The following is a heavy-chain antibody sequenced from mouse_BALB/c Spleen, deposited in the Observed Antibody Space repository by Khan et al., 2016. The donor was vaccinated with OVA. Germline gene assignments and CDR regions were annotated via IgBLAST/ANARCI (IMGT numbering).Heavy chain of an antibody. J-gene: IGHJ3*01. CDR3: TRLAYYYDSEGFAY. Sequence: EVELVESGGDLVKPGGSLKLSCAASGFTFSTYGMSWVRQTPDKRLAWVATVSTGGSYTYYADSVKGRFTISRDNAKNTLFLQMSGLKSEDTAIFYCTRLAYYYDSEGFAYWGQGTLVTVSA. D-gene: IGHD1-1*01. V-gene: IGHV5-6*01. CDR2: VSTGGSYT. CDR1: GFTFSTYG.